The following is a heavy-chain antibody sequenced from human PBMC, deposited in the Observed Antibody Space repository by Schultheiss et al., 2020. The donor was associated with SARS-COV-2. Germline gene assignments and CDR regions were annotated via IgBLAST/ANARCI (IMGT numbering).Heavy chain of an antibody. V-gene: IGHV1-69*02. CDR3: ARRYYDILTGYSGPNYYYYGMDV. D-gene: IGHD3-9*01. CDR1: GYTFTGYY. Sequence: SVKVSCKASGYTFTGYYMHWVRQAPGQGLEWMGRIIPILGIANYAQKFQGRVTITADESTSTAYMELSSLRSEDTAVYYCARRYYDILTGYSGPNYYYYGMDVWGQGTTVTVSS. J-gene: IGHJ6*02. CDR2: IIPILGIA.